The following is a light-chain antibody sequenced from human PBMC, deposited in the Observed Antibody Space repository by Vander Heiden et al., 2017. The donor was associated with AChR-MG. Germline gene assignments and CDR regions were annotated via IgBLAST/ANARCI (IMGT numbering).Light chain of an antibody. Sequence: EIVLTQSPDTLSWSQGESATLSCRASQSLDSLYLAWYQQRPGQALRLLIYGASSRAIGIPDRYSGTASGTEFTLTISRLEAEDSAVYYCQQYGNFWTFGQGTKVEI. J-gene: IGKJ1*01. V-gene: IGKV3-20*01. CDR2: GAS. CDR1: QSLDSLY. CDR3: QQYGNFWT.